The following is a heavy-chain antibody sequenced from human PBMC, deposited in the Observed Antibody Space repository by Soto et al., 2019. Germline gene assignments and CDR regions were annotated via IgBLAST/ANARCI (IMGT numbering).Heavy chain of an antibody. CDR1: GFTFSSYG. J-gene: IGHJ4*02. Sequence: PGGSLRLSCAASGFTFSSYGMHWVRQAPGKGLEWVAVIWYDGSNKYYADSVKGRFTISRDNSKNSLYLQMNSLRAEDTAVYYCARGRLISLYYFDYWGQGTLVTVSS. CDR3: ARGRLISLYYFDY. CDR2: IWYDGSNK. D-gene: IGHD2-15*01. V-gene: IGHV3-33*01.